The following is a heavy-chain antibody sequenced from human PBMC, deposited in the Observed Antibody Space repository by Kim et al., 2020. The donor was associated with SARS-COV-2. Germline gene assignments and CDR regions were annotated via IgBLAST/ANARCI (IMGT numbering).Heavy chain of an antibody. CDR1: GFTFSSYA. CDR3: ARGYSGYDLNWFDP. J-gene: IGHJ5*02. V-gene: IGHV3-30*04. Sequence: GGSLRLSCAASGFTFSSYAMHWVRQAPGKGLEWVAVISYDGSNKYYVDSVKGRFTISRDNSKNTLYLQMNSLRAEDTAVYYCARGYSGYDLNWFDPWGQGTLVTVSS. CDR2: ISYDGSNK. D-gene: IGHD5-12*01.